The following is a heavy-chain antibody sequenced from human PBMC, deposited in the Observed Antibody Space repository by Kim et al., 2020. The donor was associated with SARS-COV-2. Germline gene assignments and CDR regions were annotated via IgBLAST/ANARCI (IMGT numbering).Heavy chain of an antibody. J-gene: IGHJ4*02. CDR1: GGSISSSSYY. D-gene: IGHD6-13*01. V-gene: IGHV4-39*01. CDR3: ANISAAVTRGSIDY. Sequence: SETLSLTCTVSGGSISSSSYYWGWIRQPPGKGLEWIGSIYYSGSTYYNPSLKSRVTISVDTSKNQFSLKLSSVTAADRAVYYCANISAAVTRGSIDYWGQGTVVTVSS. CDR2: IYYSGST.